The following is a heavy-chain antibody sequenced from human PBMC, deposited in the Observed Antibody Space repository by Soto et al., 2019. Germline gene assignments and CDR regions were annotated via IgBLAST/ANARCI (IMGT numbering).Heavy chain of an antibody. CDR2: ISTSSNYI. Sequence: EVQLVESGGGLVQPGGSLRLSCAASGFTFSSYSMNWVRQAPGKGLEWVSSISTSSNYIYYADSVKGRFTISRDNAKSSLYLQMNSLRAEDTAVYYCTRASDFDYWGQGTLVTVSS. CDR1: GFTFSSYS. J-gene: IGHJ4*02. V-gene: IGHV3-21*01. CDR3: TRASDFDY.